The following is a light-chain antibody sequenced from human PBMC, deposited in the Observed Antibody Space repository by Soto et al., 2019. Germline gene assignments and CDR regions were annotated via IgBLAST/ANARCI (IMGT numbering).Light chain of an antibody. Sequence: QSALTQPASVSGSPGQSITISCTGTSSDVGSYNVVSRYQQHPGKAPKLMIYEVSKRPSGVSNRFSGSKSGNTASLTISGLQAEDEADYYCCSYADSSTQFGGGTKVTVL. CDR3: CSYADSSTQ. V-gene: IGLV2-23*02. J-gene: IGLJ2*01. CDR1: SSDVGSYNV. CDR2: EVS.